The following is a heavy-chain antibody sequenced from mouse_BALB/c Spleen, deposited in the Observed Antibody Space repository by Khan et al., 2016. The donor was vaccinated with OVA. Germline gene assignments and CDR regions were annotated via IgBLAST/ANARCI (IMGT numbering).Heavy chain of an antibody. J-gene: IGHJ3*01. CDR3: TSSGYGSFAY. CDR2: INPSSGGT. D-gene: IGHD2-2*01. CDR1: GYTFTSYY. V-gene: IGHV1S81*02. Sequence: QVQLKQSGAELVKPGASVRLSCKASGYTFTSYYLYWVKQRPGQGLEWIGDINPSSGGTNFNEKFKSKATLTVDKSSSTAYIQLHSLTSEDSAVYYCTSSGYGSFAYWGQGTLVTVSA.